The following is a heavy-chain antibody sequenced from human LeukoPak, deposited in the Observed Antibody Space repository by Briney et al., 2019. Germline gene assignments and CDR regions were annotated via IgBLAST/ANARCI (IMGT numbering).Heavy chain of an antibody. D-gene: IGHD3-3*01. CDR3: AKDIQSDDFWSGSTFDD. J-gene: IGHJ4*02. CDR1: GFTFSSYS. Sequence: GGSLRLSCAASGFTFSSYSMNWVRQAPWKGLEWVSSISSSSSHIYFADSVKGRFTISRDNAKNSLYLQMNSLRAEDTAVYYCAKDIQSDDFWSGSTFDDWGQGTLVTVSS. V-gene: IGHV3-21*04. CDR2: ISSSSSHI.